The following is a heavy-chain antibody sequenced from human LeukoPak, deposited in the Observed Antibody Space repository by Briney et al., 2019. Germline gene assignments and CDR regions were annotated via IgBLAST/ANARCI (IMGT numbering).Heavy chain of an antibody. CDR2: IIPIFGTT. D-gene: IGHD4-11*01. J-gene: IGHJ4*02. V-gene: IGHV1-69*13. CDR3: ARGSWDSNYDH. Sequence: EASVKVSCKASVGTFSNYAISWVRQAPGQGLEWMGEIIPIFGTTNYAQKFQDRVTITADESTSTAYMELSSLRSEDTAVYYCARGSWDSNYDHWGQGTLITVSS. CDR1: VGTFSNYA.